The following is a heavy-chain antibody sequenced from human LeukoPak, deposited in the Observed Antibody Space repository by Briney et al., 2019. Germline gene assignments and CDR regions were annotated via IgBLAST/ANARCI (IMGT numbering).Heavy chain of an antibody. Sequence: GGSLRLSCAASGFTFNNYEMTWVRQAPGKGLEWISYISGSGSITSHADSVKGRFTITRDNAKNSLYLQMNSLRAEDTAVYYCARALYDRRGHYAGSDYWGQGTLVTVSS. J-gene: IGHJ4*02. D-gene: IGHD3-22*01. CDR1: GFTFNNYE. CDR3: ARALYDRRGHYAGSDY. CDR2: ISGSGSIT. V-gene: IGHV3-48*03.